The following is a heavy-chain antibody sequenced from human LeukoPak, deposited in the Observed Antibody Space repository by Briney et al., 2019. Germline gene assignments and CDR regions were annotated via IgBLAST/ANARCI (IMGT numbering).Heavy chain of an antibody. CDR1: GGIFSSYA. Sequence: SVKVSCEASGGIFSSYAISWVRQAPGQGLEWMGRIIPILGIANYAQKFQGRVTITADKSTSTAYMDLSSLRSEDTAVYYCARDLPPYYFDYWGQGTLVTVSS. V-gene: IGHV1-69*04. CDR2: IIPILGIA. CDR3: ARDLPPYYFDY. J-gene: IGHJ4*02.